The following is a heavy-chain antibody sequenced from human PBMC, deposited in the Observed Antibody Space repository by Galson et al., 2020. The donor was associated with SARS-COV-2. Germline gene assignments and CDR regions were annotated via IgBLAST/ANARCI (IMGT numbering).Heavy chain of an antibody. CDR1: GGSISSGGYS. CDR2: IYHSGST. J-gene: IGHJ3*02. Sequence: ASETLSLTCAVSGGSISSGGYSWSWIRQPPGKGLEWSGYIYHSGSTYYNPSLKSRVTISVDRSKNQFSLKLSSVTAADTAVYYCAGYCSGGSCHHNDAFDIWGQGTMVTVSS. D-gene: IGHD2-15*01. CDR3: AGYCSGGSCHHNDAFDI. V-gene: IGHV4-30-2*01.